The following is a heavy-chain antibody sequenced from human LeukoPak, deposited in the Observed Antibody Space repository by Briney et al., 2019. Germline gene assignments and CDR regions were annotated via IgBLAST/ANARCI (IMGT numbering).Heavy chain of an antibody. CDR2: ISAYNGST. Sequence: ASVKVSCKASGYTFTSYGISWVRQAPGQGLEWMGWISAYNGSTNYAQKLQGRVTMTTDTSTSTAYMELRSLRSDDTAVYYCARDPNIVATISRDYWGQGTLVTVSS. CDR3: ARDPNIVATISRDY. CDR1: GYTFTSYG. J-gene: IGHJ4*02. V-gene: IGHV1-18*01. D-gene: IGHD5-12*01.